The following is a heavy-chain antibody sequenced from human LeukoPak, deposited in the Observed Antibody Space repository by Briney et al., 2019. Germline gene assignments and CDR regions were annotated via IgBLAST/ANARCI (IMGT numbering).Heavy chain of an antibody. D-gene: IGHD3-10*01. CDR2: INPNSGGT. V-gene: IGHV1-2*02. J-gene: IGHJ3*02. CDR3: ARGLWFGELCDAFDI. Sequence: GASVKVSCKASGYTFTGYYMHWVRQAPGQGLEWMGWINPNSGGTNYAQKFQGRVTMTRDTSISTAYMELSRLRSDDTAVYYCARGLWFGELCDAFDIWGQGTMVTVSS. CDR1: GYTFTGYY.